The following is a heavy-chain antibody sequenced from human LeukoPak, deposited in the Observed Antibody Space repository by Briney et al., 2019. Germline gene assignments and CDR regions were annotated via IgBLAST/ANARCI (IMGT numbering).Heavy chain of an antibody. Sequence: SETLSLTCTVSGGSISSSSYYWSWIRQPAGKGLEWIGRIYTSGSTNYNPSLKSRVTISVDTSKNQFSLKLSSVTAADTAVYYCAREDYDFWSGPRTDYYFDYWGQGTLVTVSS. CDR2: IYTSGST. V-gene: IGHV4-61*02. D-gene: IGHD3-3*01. CDR3: AREDYDFWSGPRTDYYFDY. J-gene: IGHJ4*02. CDR1: GGSISSSSYY.